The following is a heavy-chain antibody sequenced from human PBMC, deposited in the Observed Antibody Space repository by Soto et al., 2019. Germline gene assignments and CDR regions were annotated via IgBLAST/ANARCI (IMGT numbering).Heavy chain of an antibody. CDR3: AKEASRITGTADFDY. CDR1: GFTFSSYA. Sequence: GGSLRLSCVATGFTFSSYAMSWVRQAPGKGLEWVSAISGSGGSTYYADSVKGRFTISRDNSKNTLYLQMNSLRAEDTAVYYCAKEASRITGTADFDYWGQGTLVTVSS. J-gene: IGHJ4*02. CDR2: ISGSGGST. D-gene: IGHD1-7*01. V-gene: IGHV3-23*01.